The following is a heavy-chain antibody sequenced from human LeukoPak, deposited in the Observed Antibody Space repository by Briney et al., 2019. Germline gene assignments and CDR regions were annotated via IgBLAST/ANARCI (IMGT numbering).Heavy chain of an antibody. D-gene: IGHD6-13*01. V-gene: IGHV3-30*18. Sequence: QAGGSLRLSCAASGFTFSRYGLHWVRQAPGKGLEWVAVKANDGKDKKYADSVKGRFSISRDNSKSTLYLQMNSLRAEDTGVYYCAKDQQVGAAAYYFDSWGQGTLVTVPS. J-gene: IGHJ4*02. CDR2: KANDGKDK. CDR1: GFTFSRYG. CDR3: AKDQQVGAAAYYFDS.